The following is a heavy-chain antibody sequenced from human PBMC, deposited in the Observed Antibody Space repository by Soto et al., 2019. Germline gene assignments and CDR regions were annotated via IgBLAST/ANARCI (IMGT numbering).Heavy chain of an antibody. V-gene: IGHV1-69*02. J-gene: IGHJ4*02. CDR1: GGIFNRYS. CDR3: ATSYGGDCTTTTCYGDFDY. D-gene: IGHD2-8*01. Sequence: QVQLVQSGAEVKKPGSSVKVSCKASGGIFNRYSVSWVRQAPGQGLEWMGRIIPLFGITNYAQKFQGRVMMTANKSTNTAYMEVNGMRSEGTALYYCATSYGGDCTTTTCYGDFDYWGQGTLVTVTS. CDR2: IIPLFGIT.